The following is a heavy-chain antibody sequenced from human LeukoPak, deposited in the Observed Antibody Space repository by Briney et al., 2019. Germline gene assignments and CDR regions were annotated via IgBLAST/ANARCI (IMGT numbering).Heavy chain of an antibody. J-gene: IGHJ4*02. CDR2: IYTSGST. Sequence: SETLSLTCTVSGGSISSYYWSWIRQPAGKGLEWIGRIYTSGSTNYNPSLKSRVTMSVDTSKNQFSLKLSSVTAADTAVYYCARSRYSSGWYGFDYWGQGALVTVSS. CDR1: GGSISSYY. CDR3: ARSRYSSGWYGFDY. V-gene: IGHV4-4*07. D-gene: IGHD6-19*01.